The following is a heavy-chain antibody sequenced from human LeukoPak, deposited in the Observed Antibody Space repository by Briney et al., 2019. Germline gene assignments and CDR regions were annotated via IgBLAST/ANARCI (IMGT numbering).Heavy chain of an antibody. CDR1: GFTFSSYS. D-gene: IGHD2-2*01. CDR3: AQGEYGSSLQH. CDR2: ISGSSGTI. J-gene: IGHJ1*01. Sequence: GGSLRLSCAASGFTFSSYSMNWVRQAPGKGLEWVSYISGSSGTIYYADSVKGRFTISRDNAKSSLYLQINSLRDEDTAVYYCAQGEYGSSLQHWGQGTLVTVSS. V-gene: IGHV3-48*02.